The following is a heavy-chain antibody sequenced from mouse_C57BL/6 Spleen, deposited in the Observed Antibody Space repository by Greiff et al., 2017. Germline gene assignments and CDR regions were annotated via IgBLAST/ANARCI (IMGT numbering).Heavy chain of an antibody. CDR2: INPNNGGT. V-gene: IGHV1-18*01. CDR3: ARLTGTRAMDY. D-gene: IGHD4-1*01. CDR1: GYTFTDSN. J-gene: IGHJ4*01. Sequence: VQLQQSGPELVKPGASVKIPCKASGYTFTDSNMDWVKQSHGKSLEWIGDINPNNGGTIYNQKFKGKATLTVDKSSSTAYMELRSLTSEDTAVYYCARLTGTRAMDYWGQGTSVTVSS.